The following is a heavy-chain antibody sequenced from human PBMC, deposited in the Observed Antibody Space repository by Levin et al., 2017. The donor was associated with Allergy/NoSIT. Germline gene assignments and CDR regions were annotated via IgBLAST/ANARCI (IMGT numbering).Heavy chain of an antibody. V-gene: IGHV4-61*02. CDR3: ARGFPGGPTGGWFDS. CDR2: FYTGGTT. D-gene: IGHD3-16*01. Sequence: LRLSCTVSGGSINSGNFYWNWVRQPAGKGLEWIGRFYTGGTTNYNPSLKSRVTISVDTSKNQLSLRLTSVTAADTAVYYCARGFPGGPTGGWFDSWGQGTLVTVSS. CDR1: GGSINSGNFY. J-gene: IGHJ5*01.